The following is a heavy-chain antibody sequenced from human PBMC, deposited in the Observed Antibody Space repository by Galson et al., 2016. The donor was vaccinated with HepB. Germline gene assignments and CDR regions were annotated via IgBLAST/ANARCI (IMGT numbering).Heavy chain of an antibody. V-gene: IGHV4-34*01. CDR1: GGSFSGYY. Sequence: SETLSLTCAVHGGSFSGYYWSWIRQPPGKGLEWVGEINYGGGTNYNPSLKSRVTISVDTSKSQFSLKLSSVTAADTAVYYCARVRVVPTAKSWFDPWGQGTLVTVSS. CDR3: ARVRVVPTAKSWFDP. J-gene: IGHJ5*02. CDR2: INYGGGT. D-gene: IGHD2-2*01.